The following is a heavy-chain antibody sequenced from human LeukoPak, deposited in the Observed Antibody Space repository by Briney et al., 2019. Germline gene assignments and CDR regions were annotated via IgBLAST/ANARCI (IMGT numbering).Heavy chain of an antibody. V-gene: IGHV1-69-2*01. D-gene: IGHD5-18*01. J-gene: IGHJ5*02. CDR2: VDPEDGKL. CDR1: GYTFTDYY. CDR3: ATVDGDTPHVRPFDP. Sequence: ASVKVSCKASGYTFTDYYMQWVQQAPGKRREWMGRVDPEDGKLIYAENFQGRLTITADTSTDTVYMELSSLRSEDTAVYYCATVDGDTPHVRPFDPWGQGTLVTVSS.